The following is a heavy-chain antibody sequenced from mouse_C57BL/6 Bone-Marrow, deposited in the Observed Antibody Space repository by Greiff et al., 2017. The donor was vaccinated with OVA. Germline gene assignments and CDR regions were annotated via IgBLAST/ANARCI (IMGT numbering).Heavy chain of an antibody. V-gene: IGHV3-6*01. J-gene: IGHJ4*01. CDR3: ARDPITTVVATEAMDY. D-gene: IGHD1-1*01. CDR2: ISYDGSN. Sequence: DVQLVESGPGLVKPSQSLSLTCSVTGYSITSGYYWNWIRQFPGNKLEWMGYISYDGSNNSNPSLKNRISITRDTSKNQFFLKLNSVTTEDTATYYCARDPITTVVATEAMDYWGQGTSVTVSS. CDR1: GYSITSGYY.